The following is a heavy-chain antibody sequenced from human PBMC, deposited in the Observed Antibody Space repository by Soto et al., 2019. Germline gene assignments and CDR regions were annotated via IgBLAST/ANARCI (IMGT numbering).Heavy chain of an antibody. J-gene: IGHJ6*02. CDR3: ARHLRQQWLMYYYYGMDV. Sequence: SETLSLTCTVSGGSISSSSYYWGWIRQPPGKGLEWIGSIYYSGSTYYNPSLKSRVTISVDTSKNQFSLKLSSVTAADTAVYYCARHLRQQWLMYYYYGMDVWGQGTTVTVSS. V-gene: IGHV4-39*01. CDR2: IYYSGST. D-gene: IGHD6-19*01. CDR1: GGSISSSSYY.